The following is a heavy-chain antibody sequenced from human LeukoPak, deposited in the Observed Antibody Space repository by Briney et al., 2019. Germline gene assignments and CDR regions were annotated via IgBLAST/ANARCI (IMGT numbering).Heavy chain of an antibody. D-gene: IGHD6-13*01. CDR2: INHSGST. V-gene: IGHV4-34*01. CDR3: ARDIAAAGPWYFDL. J-gene: IGHJ2*01. CDR1: GGSLNAYY. Sequence: SETLSLTCAVYGGSLNAYYWTWIRQTPGPGLEGIGGINHSGSTNYPPSLKSPVTISVDTSKNQFSLRLNSVTAADTAVYYCARDIAAAGPWYFDLWGRGTLVTVSS.